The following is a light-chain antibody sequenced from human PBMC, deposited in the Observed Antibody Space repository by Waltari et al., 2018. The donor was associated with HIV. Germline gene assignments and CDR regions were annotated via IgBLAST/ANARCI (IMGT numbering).Light chain of an antibody. V-gene: IGLV1-44*01. Sequence: QPLLTQPPPPSGTPGQTVPISRSATRPHIGRTTVNWYKQLPGTAPKLLIYNTYQRPSGVPDRVSASQSGTSASLASSGLQAEDEADYYCAAWDDSMEGHVFGGGTKLTIL. J-gene: IGLJ2*01. CDR1: RPHIGRTT. CDR2: NTY. CDR3: AAWDDSMEGHV.